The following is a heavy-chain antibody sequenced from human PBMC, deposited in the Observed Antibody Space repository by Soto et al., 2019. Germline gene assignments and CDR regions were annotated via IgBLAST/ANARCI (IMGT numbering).Heavy chain of an antibody. CDR3: ARGVAVGGFYFNY. CDR2: IKQDGSEM. Sequence: EVQLAESGGGLVQPGGSLRLSCADSGLSFSNYWMSWVRQAPGKGLEWVANIKQDGSEMAYVDSVKGRFSISRDNPKNSLYLQMDSLRAEDPAVYYCARGVAVGGFYFNYWGQGTLVTVSS. J-gene: IGHJ4*02. CDR1: GLSFSNYW. V-gene: IGHV3-7*01. D-gene: IGHD6-19*01.